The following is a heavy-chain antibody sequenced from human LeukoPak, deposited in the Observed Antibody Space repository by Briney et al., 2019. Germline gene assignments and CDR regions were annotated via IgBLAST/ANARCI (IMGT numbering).Heavy chain of an antibody. CDR3: AREGYYDSSGYQNY. J-gene: IGHJ4*02. V-gene: IGHV4-34*01. Sequence: SETLSLTCTVSGGSISSYYWSWIRQPPGKGLEWIGEINHSGSTNYNPSLKSRVTISVDTSKNQFSLKLSSVTAADTAVYYCAREGYYDSSGYQNYWGQGTLVTVSS. CDR1: GGSISSYY. CDR2: INHSGST. D-gene: IGHD3-22*01.